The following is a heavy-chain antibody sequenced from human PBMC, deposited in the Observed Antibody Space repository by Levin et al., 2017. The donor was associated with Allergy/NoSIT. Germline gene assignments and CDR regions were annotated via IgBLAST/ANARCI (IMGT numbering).Heavy chain of an antibody. CDR3: ARDASFTEQWVALDV. J-gene: IGHJ3*01. CDR2: IYNSQST. Sequence: SETLSLTCTVSGGSTNNYIWNWFRQLPGKGLEWIGHIYNSQSTSYDPSLKSRVTISMDTFKNQFSLRLKSVTTADTAVYYCARDASFTEQWVALDVWGPGTVVTVSA. CDR1: GGSTNNYI. D-gene: IGHD1-26*01. V-gene: IGHV4-59*01.